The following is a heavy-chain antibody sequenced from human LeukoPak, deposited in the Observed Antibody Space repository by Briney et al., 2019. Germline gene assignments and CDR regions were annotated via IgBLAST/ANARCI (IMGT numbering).Heavy chain of an antibody. CDR1: GESFSGYY. CDR3: ARAREPEAIDY. CDR2: INHSGRT. J-gene: IGHJ4*02. D-gene: IGHD1-14*01. V-gene: IGHV4-34*01. Sequence: SETLSLTCAVYGESFSGYYWTWIRQPPGKGLEWIGEINHSGRTNCNPSLKSRVIVSVDTSKNQFSLKVTSMTAADTGVYYCARAREPEAIDYWGQGTLVTVSS.